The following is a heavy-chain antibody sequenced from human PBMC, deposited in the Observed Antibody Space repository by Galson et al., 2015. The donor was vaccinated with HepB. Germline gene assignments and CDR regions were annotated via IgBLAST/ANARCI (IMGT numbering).Heavy chain of an antibody. V-gene: IGHV1-3*01. CDR2: INAGNGNT. J-gene: IGHJ6*02. Sequence: SVKVSCKASGYTFTSYAMHWVRLAPGQRLEWMGWINAGNGNTKYSRKFQGRVTITRDTSASTAYMELSSLRSEDTAVYYCARRLGIAVAGTYYYGMDVWGQGTTVTVSS. CDR1: GYTFTSYA. CDR3: ARRLGIAVAGTYYYGMDV. D-gene: IGHD6-19*01.